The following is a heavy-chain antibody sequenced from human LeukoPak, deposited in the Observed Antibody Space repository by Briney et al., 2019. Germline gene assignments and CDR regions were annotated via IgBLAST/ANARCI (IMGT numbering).Heavy chain of an antibody. CDR2: ISASGGST. Sequence: GGSLRLSCAASGFTFSSYAMTWVRQAPGKGLEWVSVISASGGSTYYRDSVKGRFTISRDNAKNTLYLQMNSLRAEDTAVYYCAKDQYSSGWSHFDYWGQGTLVTVSS. CDR3: AKDQYSSGWSHFDY. CDR1: GFTFSSYA. J-gene: IGHJ4*02. D-gene: IGHD6-19*01. V-gene: IGHV3-23*01.